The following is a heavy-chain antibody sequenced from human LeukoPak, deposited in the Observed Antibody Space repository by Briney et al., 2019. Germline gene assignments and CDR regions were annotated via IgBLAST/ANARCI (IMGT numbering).Heavy chain of an antibody. D-gene: IGHD2-15*01. Sequence: SVNVSCKASGGTFSIYAISWVRQAPGQGLEWMGGIIPIFGTANYAQKFQGRVTITADESTSTAYMELSSLRSEDTAVYYCAREYVALGYCSGGSCLGGMDVWGQRTTVTVSS. CDR2: IIPIFGTA. J-gene: IGHJ6*02. CDR3: AREYVALGYCSGGSCLGGMDV. V-gene: IGHV1-69*13. CDR1: GGTFSIYA.